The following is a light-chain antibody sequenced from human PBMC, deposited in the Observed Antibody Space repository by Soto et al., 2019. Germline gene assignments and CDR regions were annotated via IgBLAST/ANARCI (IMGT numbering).Light chain of an antibody. CDR3: QQAGSSASA. Sequence: EIVLTQSPGTLSLSPGERATLSCRASQSVGSIYLAWDHHRPGQAPRLLIYGASNRATGSPVRCSGSGSGTDFTFTSSGLETEDVAIYYCQQAGSSASAFGQGTRPEI. J-gene: IGKJ5*01. CDR2: GAS. V-gene: IGKV3-20*01. CDR1: QSVGSIY.